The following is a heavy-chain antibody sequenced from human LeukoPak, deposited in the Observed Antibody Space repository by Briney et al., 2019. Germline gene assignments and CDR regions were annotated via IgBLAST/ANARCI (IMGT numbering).Heavy chain of an antibody. CDR3: ARYSYSITWYYFDF. Sequence: GGSLRLSCAASGFTFSSYAMSWVRQAQGKGREGVSVIYSGGNTYYADSVEGRFAISRDISKNTLYLQMNSLRAEDTAVYYCARYSYSITWYYFDFWGQGTLVTVSS. CDR2: IYSGGNT. J-gene: IGHJ4*02. V-gene: IGHV3-53*01. D-gene: IGHD6-13*01. CDR1: GFTFSSYA.